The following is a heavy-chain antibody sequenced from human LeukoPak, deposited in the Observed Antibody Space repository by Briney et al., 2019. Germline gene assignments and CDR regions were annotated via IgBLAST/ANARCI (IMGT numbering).Heavy chain of an antibody. CDR1: GGSISSSSYH. D-gene: IGHD3-9*01. V-gene: IGHV4-39*01. CDR2: IYYGGST. J-gene: IGHJ4*02. CDR3: ARQRGKMRYFDFVALDY. Sequence: SETLSLTCTVSGGSISSSSYHWGWIRQPPGKGLEWIGTIYYGGSTYYNPSLKTRVTISIDTSNNQFFLKLNSVTAADTAVYYCARQRGKMRYFDFVALDYWGQGTLVTVSS.